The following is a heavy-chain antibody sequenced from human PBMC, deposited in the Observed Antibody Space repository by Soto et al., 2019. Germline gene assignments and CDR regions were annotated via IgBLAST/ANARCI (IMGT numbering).Heavy chain of an antibody. CDR2: IYYSGST. CDR3: AREPAIAAAGRDPGDYYYYGMDV. CDR1: GGSISSSSYY. V-gene: IGHV4-39*07. D-gene: IGHD6-13*01. J-gene: IGHJ6*02. Sequence: SETLSLTCTVSGGSISSSSYYWGWIRHPPGKGLEWIGSIYYSGSTNYNPSLKSRVTISVDKSKNQFSLKLSSVTAVDTAVYYCAREPAIAAAGRDPGDYYYYGMDVWGQGATVTVSS.